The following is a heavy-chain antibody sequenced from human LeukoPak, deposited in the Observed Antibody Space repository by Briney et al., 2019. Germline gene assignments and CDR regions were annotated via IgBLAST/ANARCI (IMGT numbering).Heavy chain of an antibody. V-gene: IGHV1-2*06. J-gene: IGHJ4*02. Sequence: ASVKVSCKASGYTFTGYYMHWVRQAPGQGLERMVRINANSGGTNYAQKFQGRVTMTRDTSISTAYMELSRLRSDDTAGYSCATSSPYSSPPFDYWSQGTLVTVSS. CDR3: ATSSPYSSPPFDY. CDR2: INANSGGT. D-gene: IGHD6-13*01. CDR1: GYTFTGYY.